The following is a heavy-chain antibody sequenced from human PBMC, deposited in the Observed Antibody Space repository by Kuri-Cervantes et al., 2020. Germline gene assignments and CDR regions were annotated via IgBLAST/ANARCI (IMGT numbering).Heavy chain of an antibody. CDR2: ISYDGSNK. V-gene: IGHV3-30*04. CDR3: AKVSEQLPPDY. J-gene: IGHJ4*02. CDR1: GFTFSSYA. Sequence: SLKISCAASGFTFSSYAMHWVRQAPGKGLEWVAVISYDGSNKYYADSVKGRFTISRDNSKNTLYLQMNSLRAEDTAVYYCAKVSEQLPPDYWGQGTLVTVSS. D-gene: IGHD5-18*01.